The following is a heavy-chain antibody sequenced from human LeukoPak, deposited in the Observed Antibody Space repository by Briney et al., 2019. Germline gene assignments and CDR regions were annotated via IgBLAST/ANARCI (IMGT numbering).Heavy chain of an antibody. V-gene: IGHV3-9*01. J-gene: IGHJ4*02. CDR2: ISWNSGSI. Sequence: GRSLRLSCAASGFTFHDYAMHWVRQAPGKGLEWVSGISWNSGSIGYADSVKGRFTISRDNAKNSLYLQMNSLRAEDTALYYCAKSDRGDYGDYLDYWGQGTLVTVSS. D-gene: IGHD4-17*01. CDR1: GFTFHDYA. CDR3: AKSDRGDYGDYLDY.